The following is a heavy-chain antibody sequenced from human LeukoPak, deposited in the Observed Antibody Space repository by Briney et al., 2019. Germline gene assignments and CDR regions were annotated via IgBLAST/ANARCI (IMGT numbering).Heavy chain of an antibody. J-gene: IGHJ4*02. Sequence: GASVKVSCKASGYTFTSYGISWVRQAPGQGLEWMGWVSAYNGNTNYAQKFQGRVTITADKSTSTAYMELSSLRSEDTAVYYCARVGLLDYWGQGTLVTVSS. CDR3: ARVGLLDY. CDR1: GYTFTSYG. CDR2: VSAYNGNT. V-gene: IGHV1-18*01.